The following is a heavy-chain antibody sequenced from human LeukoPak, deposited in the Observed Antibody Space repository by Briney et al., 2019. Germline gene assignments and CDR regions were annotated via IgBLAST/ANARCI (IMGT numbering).Heavy chain of an antibody. Sequence: IGSHVTNKHYGDAVKGRLTISRDNSKNTLYLQMNSLRPEDTAVYYCAKGLRDGSNKYFDSWGQGTLVTVSS. D-gene: IGHD5-24*01. CDR2: IGSHVTNK. CDR3: AKGLRDGSNKYFDS. V-gene: IGHV3-30*02. J-gene: IGHJ4*02.